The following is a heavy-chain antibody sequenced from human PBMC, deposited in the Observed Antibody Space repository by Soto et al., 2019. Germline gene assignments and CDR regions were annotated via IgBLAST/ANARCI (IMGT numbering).Heavy chain of an antibody. CDR3: ARQGIPYNSGSGDYFYYYYNYMDV. Sequence: TSVKVSCEDSGYTFTSYAMHWPRQAPGQRLEWMGWINAGNGDTKYSQTFQDRVTISRDTSASIAYMELSSLRSEDTAVYYCARQGIPYNSGSGDYFYYYYNYMDVWGKGTTVTVSS. CDR2: INAGNGDT. J-gene: IGHJ6*03. V-gene: IGHV1-3*01. CDR1: GYTFTSYA. D-gene: IGHD3-10*01.